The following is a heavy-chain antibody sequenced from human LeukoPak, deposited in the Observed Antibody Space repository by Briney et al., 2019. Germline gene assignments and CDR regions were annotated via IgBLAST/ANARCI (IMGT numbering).Heavy chain of an antibody. Sequence: SETLSPTCTVAGGSISSSSYYWGWIRQPPGKGLEWIVSPSFRGTTYYNPSLKSRVPISVDTSKTQFCLRLRSVTAADTAVYYCARHRRGSSWYVDYWGQGILVTVSS. V-gene: IGHV4-39*01. J-gene: IGHJ4*02. CDR3: ARHRRGSSWYVDY. CDR1: GGSISSSSYY. D-gene: IGHD6-13*01. CDR2: PSFRGTT.